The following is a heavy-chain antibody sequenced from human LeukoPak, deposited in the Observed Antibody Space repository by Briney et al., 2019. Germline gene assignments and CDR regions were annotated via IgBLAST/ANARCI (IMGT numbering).Heavy chain of an antibody. D-gene: IGHD6-13*01. Sequence: GGSLRLSCAASGFTFSDYYMSWIRQAPGKGLEWVSYISSSGSTIYYADSVKGRFTISRDNAKNSLYLQMNSLRAEDAAVYYCARDLRIAAAGNWFDPWGQGTLVTVSS. CDR2: ISSSGSTI. J-gene: IGHJ5*02. V-gene: IGHV3-11*01. CDR1: GFTFSDYY. CDR3: ARDLRIAAAGNWFDP.